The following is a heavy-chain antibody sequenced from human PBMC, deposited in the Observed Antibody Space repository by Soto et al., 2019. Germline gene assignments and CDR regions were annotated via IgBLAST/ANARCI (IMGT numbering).Heavy chain of an antibody. CDR1: GVTFSRYA. CDR3: TKGGTVPFDY. CDR2: VFFDGNYK. Sequence: QVQFMQSGGGVVQPGKSLRLSCAASGVTFSRYAMHWVRQAPGERLEWVAVVFFDGNYKNYGDSVKGRFTVSRDNSKTTTYLQMNGLRPEDTGVYYCTKGGTVPFDYWGQGSLVIVSS. D-gene: IGHD3-16*01. V-gene: IGHV3-30*18. J-gene: IGHJ4*02.